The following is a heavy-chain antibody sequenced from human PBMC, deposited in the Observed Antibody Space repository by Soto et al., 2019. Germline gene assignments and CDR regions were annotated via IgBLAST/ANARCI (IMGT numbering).Heavy chain of an antibody. D-gene: IGHD3-3*01. CDR1: GFTFSSYG. Sequence: QVQLVESGGGVVQPGRSLRLSCAASGFTFSSYGMHWVRQAPGKGLEWVAVISYDGSNKYYADSVKGRFTISRDNSKNTLYLQMKRLREEDTAVYYCAKEVWSGPMDVWGQGTTVTVSS. CDR3: AKEVWSGPMDV. V-gene: IGHV3-30*18. CDR2: ISYDGSNK. J-gene: IGHJ6*02.